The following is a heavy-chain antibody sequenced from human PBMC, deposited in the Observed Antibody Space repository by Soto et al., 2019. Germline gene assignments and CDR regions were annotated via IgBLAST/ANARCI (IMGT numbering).Heavy chain of an antibody. Sequence: GGSLRLSCAASGFTFSSYAMSWVRQAPGKGLEWVSAISGSGGSTYYADSVKGRFTISRDNSKNTLYLQMNSLRAEDTAVYYCAIRSPSDILTGWGHYFDYWGQGTLVTVSS. CDR3: AIRSPSDILTGWGHYFDY. CDR1: GFTFSSYA. V-gene: IGHV3-23*01. D-gene: IGHD3-9*01. CDR2: ISGSGGST. J-gene: IGHJ4*02.